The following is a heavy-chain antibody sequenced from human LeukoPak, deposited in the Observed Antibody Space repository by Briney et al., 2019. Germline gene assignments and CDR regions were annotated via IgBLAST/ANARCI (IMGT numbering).Heavy chain of an antibody. V-gene: IGHV6-1*01. J-gene: IGHJ5*02. CDR3: ARESAIAAAGSSSLDP. CDR2: TYYRSQWYF. CDR1: GDSVSSNIAA. Sequence: HSQTLSLTCAISGDSVSSNIAAWSWIRQSPSRGLEWLGRTYYRSQWYFHYGTSVKSRISINPDTSKNQFSLQLSSVTPEDTAVYYCARESAIAAAGSSSLDPWGQGAQVTVSS. D-gene: IGHD6-13*01.